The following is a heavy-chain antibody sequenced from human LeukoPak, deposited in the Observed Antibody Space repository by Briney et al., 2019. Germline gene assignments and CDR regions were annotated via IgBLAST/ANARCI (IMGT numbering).Heavy chain of an antibody. V-gene: IGHV1-69*13. Sequence: GASVKVSCKASGGTFSSYAISWVRQAPGQGLEWMGGIIPIFGTANYAQKFQGRVTIAADESTSTAYMELSSLRSEDTAVYYCARERYAEAARFDPWGQGTLVTVSS. CDR3: ARERYAEAARFDP. CDR2: IIPIFGTA. D-gene: IGHD6-6*01. J-gene: IGHJ5*02. CDR1: GGTFSSYA.